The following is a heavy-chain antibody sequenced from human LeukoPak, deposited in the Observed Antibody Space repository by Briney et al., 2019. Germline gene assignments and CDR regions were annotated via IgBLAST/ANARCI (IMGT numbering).Heavy chain of an antibody. CDR3: ARGVGGYYDILTGYYPFDY. D-gene: IGHD3-9*01. J-gene: IGHJ4*02. V-gene: IGHV4-59*01. Sequence: SETLSLTCTVSGGSISSYYWSWIRQPPGKGLEWIGYIYYSGSTNYNPSPKSRVTISVDTSKNQFSLKLSSVTAADTAVYYCARGVGGYYDILTGYYPFDYWGQGTLVTVSS. CDR1: GGSISSYY. CDR2: IYYSGST.